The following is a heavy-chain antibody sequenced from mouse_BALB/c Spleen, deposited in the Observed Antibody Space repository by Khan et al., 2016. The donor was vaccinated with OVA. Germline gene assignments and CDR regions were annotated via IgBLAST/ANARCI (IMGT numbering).Heavy chain of an antibody. J-gene: IGHJ3*01. CDR3: AGVGYGNYWFAY. CDR1: GFNIKDSY. D-gene: IGHD2-10*02. CDR2: IDPENGNT. Sequence: VQLQQPGTEFVRPGALVKLSCKTSGFNIKDSYMHWVKQRPEQGLEWIGWIDPENGNTIYDPNFQGKASITADTSSNTAYLQLSSLASEDTAVYYCAGVGYGNYWFAYWGQGTLVTVSA. V-gene: IGHV14-1*02.